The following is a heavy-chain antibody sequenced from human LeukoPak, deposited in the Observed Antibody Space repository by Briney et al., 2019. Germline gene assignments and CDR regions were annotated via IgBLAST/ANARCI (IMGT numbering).Heavy chain of an antibody. J-gene: IGHJ4*01. D-gene: IGHD5-12*01. CDR1: EGTFSSYA. Sequence: SVKVSCKASEGTFSSYAISWVRQAPGQGLEWMGGIIPIFGTANYAQKFQGRVTITADESTSTAYMELSSLRSEDTAVYYCARKAPGYDSVGFDYWGQGTLVTVSS. V-gene: IGHV1-69*13. CDR3: ARKAPGYDSVGFDY. CDR2: IIPIFGTA.